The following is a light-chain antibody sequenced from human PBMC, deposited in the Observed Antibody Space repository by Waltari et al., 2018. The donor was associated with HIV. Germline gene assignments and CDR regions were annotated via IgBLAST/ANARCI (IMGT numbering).Light chain of an antibody. V-gene: IGLV1-47*02. CDR2: SHN. CDR1: RSNIGSKY. J-gene: IGLJ2*01. Sequence: QSVLTQPPSASGTPGQRATISCSGSRSNIGSKYVYWYQKLPGTAPKLLIYSHNQPPSGVPYRFSGSKSGTSASLAISGLRSEDEADYYCTAWDDSLSGVVFGGGTKLTVL. CDR3: TAWDDSLSGVV.